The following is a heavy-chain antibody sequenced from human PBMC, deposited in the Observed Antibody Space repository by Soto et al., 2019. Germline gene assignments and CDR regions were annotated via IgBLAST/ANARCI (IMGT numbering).Heavy chain of an antibody. V-gene: IGHV3-74*01. CDR1: GFTFSNYW. D-gene: IGHD2-2*01. CDR3: ARTPKYCTSTNCYVIAFDS. Sequence: ELQLVESGGGLVQPGGSLRLSCTASGFTFSNYWMHWVRQAPGKGLVWVSRVSSNATTTSYADSVKGRFSISRDNAKNTLYLQMNNQPVEDTAIYYCARTPKYCTSTNCYVIAFDSWGQGALVTVSS. CDR2: VSSNATTT. J-gene: IGHJ4*02.